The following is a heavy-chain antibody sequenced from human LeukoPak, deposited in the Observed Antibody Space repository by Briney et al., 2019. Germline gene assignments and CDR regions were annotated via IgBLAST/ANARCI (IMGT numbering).Heavy chain of an antibody. J-gene: IGHJ3*02. CDR1: GGSISSTHW. V-gene: IGHV4-4*02. CDR2: IFHSGTT. D-gene: IGHD6-19*01. Sequence: SETLSLTCAVSGGSISSTHWWNWVRQPPGKGLEWIGEIFHSGTTNYNPSLKSRVTISIDKSKNQFSLKLRSVTAADTAVYYCARDQWLLRGGDHDAFDIWGQGTMVTVSS. CDR3: ARDQWLLRGGDHDAFDI.